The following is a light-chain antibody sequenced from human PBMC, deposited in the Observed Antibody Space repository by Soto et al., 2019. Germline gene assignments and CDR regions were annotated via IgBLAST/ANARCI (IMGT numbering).Light chain of an antibody. J-gene: IGKJ2*01. CDR1: QSISTW. Sequence: DIPMTQSPSTLSASLRDRITITCRASQSISTWLAWYQQKPGKPPKLLIYDASSLQSGVPSRFSGSGSGTEFTLTISSLQPDDFATYYCQQYNGFSYTFGQGTKLEIK. V-gene: IGKV1-5*01. CDR3: QQYNGFSYT. CDR2: DAS.